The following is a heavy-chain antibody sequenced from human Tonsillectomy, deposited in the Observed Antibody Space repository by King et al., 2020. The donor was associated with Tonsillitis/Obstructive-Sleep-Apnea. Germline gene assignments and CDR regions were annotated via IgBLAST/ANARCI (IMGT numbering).Heavy chain of an antibody. D-gene: IGHD6-19*01. CDR2: ISYDGTKK. J-gene: IGHJ4*02. Sequence: VQLVESGGGVVQPGRSLRLSCAASGFTFSSYGMHWVRQAPGKGLEWVAVISYDGTKKYYADSVKGRITISRDNSKNTLYVQMNSLGAEDTAVYYCARERAVAGTGTFDYWGQGTLVTVSS. V-gene: IGHV3-30*19. CDR1: GFTFSSYG. CDR3: ARERAVAGTGTFDY.